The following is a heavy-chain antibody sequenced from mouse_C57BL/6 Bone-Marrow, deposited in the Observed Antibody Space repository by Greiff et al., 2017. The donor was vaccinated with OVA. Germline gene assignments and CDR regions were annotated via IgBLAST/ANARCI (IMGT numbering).Heavy chain of an antibody. V-gene: IGHV1-50*01. CDR1: GYTFTSYW. D-gene: IGHD2-4*01. J-gene: IGHJ3*01. Sequence: QVQLQQPGAELVKPGASVKLSCKASGYTFTSYWMQWVKQRPGQGLEWIGEIDPSDSYTNYNQKFKGKATLTVDTSSSTAYMQLSSLTSEDSAVYYCARERDDYDCFAYWGQGTLVTVSA. CDR2: IDPSDSYT. CDR3: ARERDDYDCFAY.